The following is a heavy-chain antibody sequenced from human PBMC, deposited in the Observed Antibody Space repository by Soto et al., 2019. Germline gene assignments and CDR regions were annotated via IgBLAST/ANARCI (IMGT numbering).Heavy chain of an antibody. CDR3: ARGNYGDPYYFDY. J-gene: IGHJ4*02. Sequence: QVQLQESGPGLVKPSQNLSLNCAGSGCSLNSGGYYWSWIRQRPGKGLEWIGYMYYSGSPYYNPSLRSRLTMSVDTSKNHFSLKLSSVTAADTAVYYCARGNYGDPYYFDYWGQGILVTVSS. V-gene: IGHV4-31*11. D-gene: IGHD4-17*01. CDR1: GCSLNSGGYY. CDR2: MYYSGSP.